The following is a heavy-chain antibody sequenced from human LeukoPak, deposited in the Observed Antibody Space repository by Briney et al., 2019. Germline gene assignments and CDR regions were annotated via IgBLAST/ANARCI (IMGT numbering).Heavy chain of an antibody. Sequence: ASVKVSCKASGYTFTSYGISWVRQAPGQGLEWMGWISAYNGNTNYAQKLQGRVTMTTDTSTSTAYMELRSLRSDDTAVYYCASGYSSGWYELGYYYGMDVWGQGTTVTVSS. CDR1: GYTFTSYG. CDR2: ISAYNGNT. CDR3: ASGYSSGWYELGYYYGMDV. J-gene: IGHJ6*02. D-gene: IGHD6-19*01. V-gene: IGHV1-18*01.